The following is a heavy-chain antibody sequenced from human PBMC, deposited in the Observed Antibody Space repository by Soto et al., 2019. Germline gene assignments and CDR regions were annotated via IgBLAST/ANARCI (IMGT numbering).Heavy chain of an antibody. D-gene: IGHD6-6*01. CDR2: ISYDGSNK. J-gene: IGHJ6*02. CDR3: ARVRSSPPYYYYYGMDV. CDR1: VFTFSSYA. V-gene: IGHV3-30-3*01. Sequence: GGALSLSCSDSVFTFSSYAMHWVRHALVKRLEWVAVISYDGSNKYYADSVKGRFTISRDNSKNTLYLQMNSLRAEDTAVYYCARVRSSPPYYYYYGMDVWGQGTTVTVSS.